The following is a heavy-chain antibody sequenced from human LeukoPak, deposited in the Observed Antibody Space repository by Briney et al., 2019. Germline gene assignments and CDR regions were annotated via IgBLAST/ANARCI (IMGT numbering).Heavy chain of an antibody. CDR1: GYSFPSYG. Sequence: GASVKVSCRTSGYSFPSYGINWVRQAPGQGLEWMGWINTNTGNPTYAQGFTGRFVFSSDTSVRTAYLQISSLKAEDTAVYYCARSNNDGDYLGVGFDYWGQGTLVTVSS. CDR2: INTNTGNP. V-gene: IGHV7-4-1*02. J-gene: IGHJ4*02. D-gene: IGHD4-17*01. CDR3: ARSNNDGDYLGVGFDY.